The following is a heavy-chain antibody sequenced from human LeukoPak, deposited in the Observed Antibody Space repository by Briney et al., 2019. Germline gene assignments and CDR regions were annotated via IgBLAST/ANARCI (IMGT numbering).Heavy chain of an antibody. Sequence: GASVKVSCKAFGYSFTRYAMHWVRQAPGQRLEWMGWINAGNGNTKYSQKFQGRVTMTRDTSTSTVYMELSSLRSEDTAVYYCARDPPYDFWSGYYTGYYGMDVWGQGTTVTVSS. V-gene: IGHV1-3*01. D-gene: IGHD3-3*01. CDR1: GYSFTRYA. CDR2: INAGNGNT. J-gene: IGHJ6*02. CDR3: ARDPPYDFWSGYYTGYYGMDV.